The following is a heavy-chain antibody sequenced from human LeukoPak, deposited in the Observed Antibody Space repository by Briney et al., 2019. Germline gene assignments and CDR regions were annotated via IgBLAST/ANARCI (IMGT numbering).Heavy chain of an antibody. CDR3: ARGAGVDCSSTSCYGEKFDY. CDR1: GGSISSGGYS. Sequence: PSQTLSLTCAVSGGSISSGGYSWSWIRQPPGKGLEWIGYIYHSGSTYYNPSLKSRVTISVDRSKNQFSLKLSSVTAADTAVYYCARGAGVDCSSTSCYGEKFDYWGQGTLVTVSS. CDR2: IYHSGST. D-gene: IGHD2-2*01. J-gene: IGHJ4*02. V-gene: IGHV4-30-2*01.